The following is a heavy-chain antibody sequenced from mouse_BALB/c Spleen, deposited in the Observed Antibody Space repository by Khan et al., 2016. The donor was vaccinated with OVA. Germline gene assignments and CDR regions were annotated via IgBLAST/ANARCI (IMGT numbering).Heavy chain of an antibody. CDR1: GYTFTSYW. V-gene: IGHV1-4*01. CDR2: INPTSGYT. J-gene: IGHJ2*01. CDR3: ARDRMDY. Sequence: QIQLVQSGAELAKPGASVKMSCKASGYTFTSYWMHWVKKRPGQGLEWIGYINPTSGYTDYNQKFKDKATLTADKSSSTAYMQLSSLTSEDSAVYYCARDRMDYWGQGTTFTVAS.